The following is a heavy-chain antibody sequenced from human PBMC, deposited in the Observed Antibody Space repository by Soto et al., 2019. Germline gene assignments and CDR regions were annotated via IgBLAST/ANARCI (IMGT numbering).Heavy chain of an antibody. CDR1: GYGFTSYG. CDR2: ISASNGHT. D-gene: IGHD3-10*01. CDR3: ARLNVVRGVPLHYYYMDA. V-gene: IGHV1-18*01. J-gene: IGHJ6*03. Sequence: ASVKVSCKASGYGFTSYGIMWVRQAPGKGLERMGWISASNGHTNYAQNLQGRVTMTADTSTTTAYMELGSLRSYDTAVYFFARLNVVRGVPLHYYYMDAWCKWTTVTVSS.